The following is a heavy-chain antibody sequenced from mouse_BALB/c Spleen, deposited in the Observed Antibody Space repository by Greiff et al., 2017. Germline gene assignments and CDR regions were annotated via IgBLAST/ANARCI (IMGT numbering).Heavy chain of an antibody. V-gene: IGHV5-17*02. CDR3: ARGGSSWGYFDY. J-gene: IGHJ2*01. CDR1: GFTFSSFG. CDR2: ISSGSSTI. Sequence: EVKVVESGGGLVQPGGSRKLSCAASGFTFSSFGMHWVRQAPEKGLEWVAYISSGSSTIYYADTVKGRFTISRDNPKNTLFLQMTSLRSEDTAMYYCARGGSSWGYFDYWGQGTTLTVSS. D-gene: IGHD1-1*01.